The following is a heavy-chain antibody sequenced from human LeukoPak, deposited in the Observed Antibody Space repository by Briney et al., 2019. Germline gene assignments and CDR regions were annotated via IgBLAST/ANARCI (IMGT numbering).Heavy chain of an antibody. J-gene: IGHJ5*02. CDR2: IYHSGST. V-gene: IGHV4-30-2*02. CDR1: GGSISSSIYF. CDR3: ARWGPIGYCTNGVCYSWFDP. D-gene: IGHD2-8*01. Sequence: SQTLSLTCTVSGGSISSSIYFWNCIRQPPGKGLECIGYIYHSGSTYYNPSLKSRVTISVDTSKNQFSLKLSSVTAADTAVYYCARWGPIGYCTNGVCYSWFDPWGQGTLVTVSS.